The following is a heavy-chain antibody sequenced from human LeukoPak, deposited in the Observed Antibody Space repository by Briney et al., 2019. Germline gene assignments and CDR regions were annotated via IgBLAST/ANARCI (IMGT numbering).Heavy chain of an antibody. CDR2: IIPHNGNS. Sequence: GTSVTVSCRASGYTFPNYAITWVRQAPGQRLEWMGWIIPHNGNSNYAQKFQGRVTMTTDTSTSTAYMELRSLRFDDTAVYYCARYNTLLRGVTTSDYWGQGTLVTVSS. CDR3: ARYNTLLRGVTTSDY. J-gene: IGHJ4*02. V-gene: IGHV1-18*01. D-gene: IGHD3-10*01. CDR1: GYTFPNYA.